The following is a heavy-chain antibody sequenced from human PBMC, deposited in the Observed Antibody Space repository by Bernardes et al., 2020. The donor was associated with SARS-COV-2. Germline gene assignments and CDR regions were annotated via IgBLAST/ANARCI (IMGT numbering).Heavy chain of an antibody. V-gene: IGHV5-51*01. J-gene: IGHJ4*02. CDR1: GYSFSNYW. Sequence: GESLKISFKGSGYSFSNYWIGWVRQMPGKGLEWMGIINPDDSDARYSPSFEGQVTISADRSMRTAYLEWSSLRASDTAIYYCARHPMESYFESWGQGTLVTVSS. CDR2: INPDDSDA. CDR3: ARHPMESYFES. D-gene: IGHD3-3*01.